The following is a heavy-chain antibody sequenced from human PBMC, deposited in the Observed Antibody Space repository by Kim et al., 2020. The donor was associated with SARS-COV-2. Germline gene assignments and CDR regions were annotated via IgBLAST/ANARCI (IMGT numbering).Heavy chain of an antibody. CDR1: GYTFTSYA. D-gene: IGHD2-21*02. J-gene: IGHJ4*02. CDR3: AVTAYCGGDCFLYLFDY. Sequence: ASVKVSCKASGYTFTSYAIHWVRQAPGQRLEWMGWINAGNGNTKYSQKFQGRVTITRDTSASTAYMELSSLRSEDTAVYYCAVTAYCGGDCFLYLFDYWGQGTLVTVSS. CDR2: INAGNGNT. V-gene: IGHV1-3*01.